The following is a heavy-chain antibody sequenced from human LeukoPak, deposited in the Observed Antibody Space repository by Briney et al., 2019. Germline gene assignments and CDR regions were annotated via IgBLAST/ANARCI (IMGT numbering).Heavy chain of an antibody. J-gene: IGHJ5*02. CDR3: ASRFDP. CDR1: GGSISSSSYY. CDR2: IYYSGST. Sequence: SETLSLICTVSGGSISSSSYYWGWIRQPPGKGLGWIGNIYYSGSTYYNPSLKSRVTISVDTSKNQFSLKLSSVTAADTAVYYCASRFDPWGQGTLVTASS. V-gene: IGHV4-39*01.